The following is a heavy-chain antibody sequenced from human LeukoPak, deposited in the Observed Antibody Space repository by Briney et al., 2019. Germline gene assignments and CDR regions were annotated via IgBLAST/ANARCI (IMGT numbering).Heavy chain of an antibody. J-gene: IGHJ4*02. D-gene: IGHD2-21*01. Sequence: GGSLRLSCAASGFTVSSNYMSWVRQAPGKGLEWVSVIYGGGGTYYADSVKGRFTISRDNSKNTMYLQMTPLRAEDTAVYYCASPYCSGDSCYLGYWGQGTLVTVSS. CDR1: GFTVSSNY. CDR2: IYGGGGT. V-gene: IGHV3-66*01. CDR3: ASPYCSGDSCYLGY.